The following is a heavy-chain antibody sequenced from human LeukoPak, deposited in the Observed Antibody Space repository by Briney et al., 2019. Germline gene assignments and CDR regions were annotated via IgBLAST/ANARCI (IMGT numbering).Heavy chain of an antibody. J-gene: IGHJ4*02. CDR2: ISGSGGST. CDR3: ARASGFTEY. Sequence: QPGGSLRLSCAASGFTFSSYVMSSVRQAPGKGLEWVSVISGSGGSTYYADSVKGRFTISRDNSKNTLFLQMNSLRADDTAVYYCARASGFTEYWGQGTLVTVSS. V-gene: IGHV3-23*01. D-gene: IGHD3-9*01. CDR1: GFTFSSYV.